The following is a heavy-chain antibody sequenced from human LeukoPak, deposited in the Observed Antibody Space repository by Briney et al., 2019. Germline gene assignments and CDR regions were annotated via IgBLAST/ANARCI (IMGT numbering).Heavy chain of an antibody. Sequence: ASVKVSCKASGYTFTGYYMRWVRQAPGQGLEWMGGINPNSGGTNYAQKFQGRVTMTRDTSISTAYMELSRLRSDDTAVYYCARGPITVFGVVKYYYYYGMDVWGQGTTVTVSS. CDR1: GYTFTGYY. J-gene: IGHJ6*02. D-gene: IGHD3-3*01. CDR2: INPNSGGT. CDR3: ARGPITVFGVVKYYYYYGMDV. V-gene: IGHV1-2*02.